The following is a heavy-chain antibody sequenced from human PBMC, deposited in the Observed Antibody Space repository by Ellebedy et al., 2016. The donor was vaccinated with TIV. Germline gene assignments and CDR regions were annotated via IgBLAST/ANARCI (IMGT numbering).Heavy chain of an antibody. CDR2: ISYEGSNK. Sequence: GGSLRLSXAASGFTFSSYAMHWVRQAPGKGLEWVAFISYEGSNKHYADSVRGRFTISRDNFKNTLFLQLNSLRPEDTAVFYCAKSPRPSTLTYFDHWGQGTLVTVSS. V-gene: IGHV3-30*18. CDR1: GFTFSSYA. CDR3: AKSPRPSTLTYFDH. D-gene: IGHD4-17*01. J-gene: IGHJ4*02.